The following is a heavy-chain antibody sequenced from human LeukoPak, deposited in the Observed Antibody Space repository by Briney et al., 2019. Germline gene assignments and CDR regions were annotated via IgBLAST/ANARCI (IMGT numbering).Heavy chain of an antibody. J-gene: IGHJ5*02. Sequence: GGSLRLSCAASGFTFSSYSMNWVRQAPGKGLEWVSYISSSGSTLYYADSVKGRFTISRDNAKNTLYLQMNSLRAEDTAVYYCASLIAAAGANWFDPWGQGTLVTVSS. CDR1: GFTFSSYS. V-gene: IGHV3-48*04. CDR3: ASLIAAAGANWFDP. D-gene: IGHD6-13*01. CDR2: ISSSGSTL.